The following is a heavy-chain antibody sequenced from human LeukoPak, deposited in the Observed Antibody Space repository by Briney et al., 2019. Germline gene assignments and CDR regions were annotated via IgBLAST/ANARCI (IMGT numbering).Heavy chain of an antibody. CDR2: VNPHSGTT. CDR3: ARIGGYYDSGVYDSHGFDK. V-gene: IGHV1-2*02. D-gene: IGHD3-22*01. J-gene: IGHJ3*02. CDR1: GYPFIDYY. Sequence: ASVKVSCTTSGYPFIDYYLHWLRQTPGQRLEWMGWVNPHSGTTTSAQHFQSRVTMTRDTSTNTVHMELTSLRPDDTALYFCARIGGYYDSGVYDSHGFDKWGQGTMVIVSS.